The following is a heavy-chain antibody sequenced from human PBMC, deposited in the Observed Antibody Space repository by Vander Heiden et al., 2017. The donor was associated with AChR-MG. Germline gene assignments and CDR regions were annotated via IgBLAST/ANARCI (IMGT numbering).Heavy chain of an antibody. CDR3: ASEDDSGSWPY. Sequence: EVRLVESGGGLVQPGGSLRLSCAVSGFNFNKSYMNWVRQAPGKGLELVSYISGSSGMIYYADSVKGRFTISRDNAKNSLYLEMNSLRDEDSAIYYCASEDDSGSWPYWGQGTLVTVS. CDR1: GFNFNKSY. CDR2: ISGSSGMI. J-gene: IGHJ4*02. V-gene: IGHV3-48*02. D-gene: IGHD3-10*01.